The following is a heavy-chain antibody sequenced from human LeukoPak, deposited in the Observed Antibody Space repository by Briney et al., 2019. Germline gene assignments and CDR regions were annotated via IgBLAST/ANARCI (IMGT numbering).Heavy chain of an antibody. CDR3: ARVPSYYHAFDI. Sequence: SETLSLTCTVSGGSISSSSYYWGWIRQPPGKGLEWIGSIYYSGSTYYNPSLKSRVTISIDTSKNQFSLKLTSVTAADTAVYYCARVPSYYHAFDIWGQGTMVTVSS. CDR1: GGSISSSSYY. D-gene: IGHD3-22*01. CDR2: IYYSGST. V-gene: IGHV4-39*01. J-gene: IGHJ3*02.